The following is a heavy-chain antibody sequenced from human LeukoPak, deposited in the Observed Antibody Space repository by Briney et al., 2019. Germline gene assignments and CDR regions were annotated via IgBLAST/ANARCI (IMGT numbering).Heavy chain of an antibody. CDR3: AISSLLWFGELSVLDY. D-gene: IGHD3-10*01. Sequence: ASVNVSFKASGYTFAGYYMHWVRQAPGQGLEWMGWINPNSGGTNYAQKFQGRVTTTRETSITTAYMELSRLRSDDPAVYYCAISSLLWFGELSVLDYWGQGTLVTVSS. J-gene: IGHJ4*02. V-gene: IGHV1-2*02. CDR1: GYTFAGYY. CDR2: INPNSGGT.